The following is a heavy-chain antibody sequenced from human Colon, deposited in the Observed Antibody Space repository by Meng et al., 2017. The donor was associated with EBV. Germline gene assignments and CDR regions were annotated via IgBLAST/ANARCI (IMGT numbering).Heavy chain of an antibody. J-gene: IGHJ4*02. CDR2: IYDTGGA. Sequence: APPQAAGPRPLEASGTLSLTCAVSGGSISSGNFWSWVRQPPGKGLEWVGQIYDTGGANYNPSLQSRVTISVDKSKNQFSLNLNSVTAADTAVYYCARHSGYNQGYWGQGTLVTVSS. V-gene: IGHV4-4*02. CDR3: ARHSGYNQGY. CDR1: GGSISSGNF. D-gene: IGHD6-25*01.